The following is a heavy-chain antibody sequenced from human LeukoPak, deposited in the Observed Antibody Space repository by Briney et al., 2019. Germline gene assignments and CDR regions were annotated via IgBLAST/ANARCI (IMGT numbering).Heavy chain of an antibody. V-gene: IGHV3-53*05. CDR1: GFTVSGNY. J-gene: IGHJ4*02. CDR2: IYSGGST. CDR3: AKVAGYSSSWYYFDY. D-gene: IGHD6-13*01. Sequence: PGGSLRLTCAASGFTVSGNYMSWVRQAPGKGLEWVSVIYSGGSTYYADSVKGRITISRDNSKNTLYLQMNSLRAEDTAVYYCAKVAGYSSSWYYFDYWGQGTLVTVSS.